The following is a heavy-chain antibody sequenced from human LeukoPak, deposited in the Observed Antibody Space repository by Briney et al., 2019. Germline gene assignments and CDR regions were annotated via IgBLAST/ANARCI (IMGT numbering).Heavy chain of an antibody. CDR3: ARDSSGPNYYLDY. CDR1: GYTFSDYA. CDR2: VNPNTGGT. J-gene: IGHJ4*02. Sequence: GASVKVSCKASGYTFSDYAIHWVRQAPGQGLEWMGWVNPNTGGTSYAQKFQGRVTMTRDTSISTAYMQLNRLTSDDTAVYYCARDSSGPNYYLDYWGQGTLVTVSS. D-gene: IGHD3-22*01. V-gene: IGHV1-2*02.